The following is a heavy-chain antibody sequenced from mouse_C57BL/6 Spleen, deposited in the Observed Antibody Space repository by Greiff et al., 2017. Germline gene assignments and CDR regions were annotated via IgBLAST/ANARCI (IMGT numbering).Heavy chain of an antibody. CDR3: ARQGEYDYVDAMDY. CDR1: GFTFSDYG. J-gene: IGHJ4*01. V-gene: IGHV5-17*01. D-gene: IGHD2-4*01. CDR2: ISSGSSTI. Sequence: EVQVVESVGGLVKPGGSLKLSCAASGFTFSDYGMHWVRQAPEKGLEWVAYISSGSSTIYYADTVKGRFTISRDNAKNTLFLQMTSLRSEDTAMYYCARQGEYDYVDAMDYWGQGTSVTVSS.